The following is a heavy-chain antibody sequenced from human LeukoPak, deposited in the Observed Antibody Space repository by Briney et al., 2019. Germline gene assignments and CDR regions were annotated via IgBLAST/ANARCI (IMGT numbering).Heavy chain of an antibody. J-gene: IGHJ4*02. D-gene: IGHD6-6*01. CDR1: GYSISSGYY. CDR2: IYHSGST. CDR3: ARGQLLRAYFDY. V-gene: IGHV4-38-2*02. Sequence: SETLSLTCTVSGYSISSGYYWGWIRQPPGKGLEWIGSIYHSGSTYYNPSLKSRVTISVDMSKNQFSLKLSSVTAADTAVYYCARGQLLRAYFDYWGQGTLVTVSS.